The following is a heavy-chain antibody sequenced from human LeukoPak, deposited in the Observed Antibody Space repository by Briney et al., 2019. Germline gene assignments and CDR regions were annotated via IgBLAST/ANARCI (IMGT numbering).Heavy chain of an antibody. CDR2: ISHSADWT. D-gene: IGHD6-19*01. CDR3: ASRSPAIAVAGGLDY. J-gene: IGHJ4*02. Sequence: GGSLRLSCAASGFTFSSSAMSWVRQAPGRGLEWLSAISHSADWTFYADSVTGRFTISRDNSKNTFYLQMDSLRAEDTAVYYCASRSPAIAVAGGLDYWGQGTLVTVSS. CDR1: GFTFSSSA. V-gene: IGHV3-23*01.